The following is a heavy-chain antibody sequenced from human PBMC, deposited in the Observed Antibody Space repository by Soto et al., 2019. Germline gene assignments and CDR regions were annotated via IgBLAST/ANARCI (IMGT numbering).Heavy chain of an antibody. Sequence: GGSLRLSCAASGFTFSSYAMHWVRQAPGKGLEWVAVISYDGSNKYYADSVKGRFTISRDNSKNTLYLQMNSLRAEDTAVYYCARRTRRLFTVGATPGPFDYWGQGTLVTVSS. CDR2: ISYDGSNK. J-gene: IGHJ4*02. CDR3: ARRTRRLFTVGATPGPFDY. D-gene: IGHD1-26*01. CDR1: GFTFSSYA. V-gene: IGHV3-30-3*01.